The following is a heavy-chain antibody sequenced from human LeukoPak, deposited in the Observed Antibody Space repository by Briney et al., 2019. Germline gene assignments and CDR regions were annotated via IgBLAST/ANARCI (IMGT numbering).Heavy chain of an antibody. D-gene: IGHD1-20*01. Sequence: ASVRVSCKASNYTFASYGLSWVRQAPGQGLQWVGWISPYDGNTNYTQRFQARVTMSIDKSTRTVYMELRRLRLDDTAVYYCVRVWPPNAVDRGMTYSDFTALDVWGQGTTVIVSS. CDR3: VRVWPPNAVDRGMTYSDFTALDV. CDR2: ISPYDGNT. CDR1: NYTFASYG. J-gene: IGHJ3*01. V-gene: IGHV1-18*01.